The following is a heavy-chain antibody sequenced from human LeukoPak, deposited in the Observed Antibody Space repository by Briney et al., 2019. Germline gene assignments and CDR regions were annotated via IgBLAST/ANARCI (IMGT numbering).Heavy chain of an antibody. CDR3: ANSAAVGTFY. J-gene: IGHJ4*02. Sequence: PGGSLRLSCAASGFTFSSYAMSWVRQAPGKGLEWVSAISGSGGGSTYYADSVKGRFTISRDNSKNTLYLQMNSLRAEDTAVYYCANSAAVGTFYWGQGTLVTVSS. V-gene: IGHV3-23*01. CDR1: GFTFSSYA. D-gene: IGHD6-13*01. CDR2: ISGSGGGST.